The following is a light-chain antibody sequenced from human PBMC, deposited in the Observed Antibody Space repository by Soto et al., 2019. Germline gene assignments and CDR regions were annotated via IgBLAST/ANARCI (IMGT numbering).Light chain of an antibody. CDR3: QRRTDRRPWT. CDR1: QSIGLA. V-gene: IGKV3-11*01. J-gene: IGKJ1*01. CDR2: DAS. Sequence: EIVLTQSPATLSLSPGERATLSCRASQSIGLAIAWYKHKPGQAPRLLIFDASQRATGIPARFSGSGSGTDFTLYISSLEPEDFAVYYCQRRTDRRPWTFGQGTKVDIK.